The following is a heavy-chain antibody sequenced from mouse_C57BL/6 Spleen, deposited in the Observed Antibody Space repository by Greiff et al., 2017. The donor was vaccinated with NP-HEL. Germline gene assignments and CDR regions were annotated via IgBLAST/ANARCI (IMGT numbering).Heavy chain of an antibody. V-gene: IGHV1-64*01. D-gene: IGHD1-1*01. CDR1: GYTFTSYW. CDR3: ARWYYYGSSDGFFDY. J-gene: IGHJ2*01. Sequence: QVQLKQPGAELVKPGASVKLSCKASGYTFTSYWMHWVKQRPGQGLEWIGMIHPNSGSTNYNEKFKSKATLTVDKSSSTAYMQLSSLTSEDSAVYYCARWYYYGSSDGFFDYWGQGTTLTVSS. CDR2: IHPNSGST.